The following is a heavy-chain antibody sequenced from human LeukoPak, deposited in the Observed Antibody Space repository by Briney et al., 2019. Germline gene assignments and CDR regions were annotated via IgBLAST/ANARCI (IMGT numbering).Heavy chain of an antibody. V-gene: IGHV4-4*02. Sequence: SETLSLTCAVSGASISSSNWWSWARRPPGKGLEWIGEIYHAGTTNYNPSLGSRVTISVDNSRNQFSLKLTSVTAADTAVYYCLRIYCSNTRFHYFDSWGQGTLVTVSS. CDR2: IYHAGTT. J-gene: IGHJ4*02. CDR3: LRIYCSNTRFHYFDS. CDR1: GASISSSNW. D-gene: IGHD2-2*01.